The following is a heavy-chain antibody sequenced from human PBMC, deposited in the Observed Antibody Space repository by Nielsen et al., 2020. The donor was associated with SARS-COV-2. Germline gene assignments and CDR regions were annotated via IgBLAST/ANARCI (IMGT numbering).Heavy chain of an antibody. V-gene: IGHV2-70*11. CDR2: IDWDDDK. Sequence: TLSLTCAVYGGSFSGYYWSWIRQPPGKALEWLARIDWDDDKYYSTSLKTRLTISKDTSKNQVVLTMTNMDPVDTATYYCAREPVDTAMGVDYWGQGTLVTVSS. CDR3: AREPVDTAMGVDY. CDR1: GGSFSGYY. J-gene: IGHJ4*02. D-gene: IGHD5-18*01.